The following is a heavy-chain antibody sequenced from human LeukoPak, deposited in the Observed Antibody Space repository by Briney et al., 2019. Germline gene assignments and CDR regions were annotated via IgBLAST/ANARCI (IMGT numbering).Heavy chain of an antibody. CDR2: INPSCCST. J-gene: IGHJ4*02. D-gene: IGHD3-3*01. CDR3: ARDFGNYDFWSGSGDYFDY. CDR1: GYTFTRYY. V-gene: IGHV1-46*01. Sequence: ASVKVSCKPSGYTFTRYYMHWVRQAPGQRLECRGIINPSCCSTSYAQKFQLRVTMSRDTSKSTVYMELRCLRSEDTAVYYCARDFGNYDFWSGSGDYFDYWGQGTLVTVSS.